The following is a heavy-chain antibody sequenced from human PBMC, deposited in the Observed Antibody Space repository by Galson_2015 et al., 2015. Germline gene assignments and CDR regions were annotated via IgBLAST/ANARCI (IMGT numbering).Heavy chain of an antibody. CDR2: ISAYNGNT. J-gene: IGHJ6*02. Sequence: AVKASCKASGYTFTSDGISWGRQAPGQGLEGMGWISAYNGNTNYAQKLQGRVTMTTDTSTSTAYMEMRSLRSDDTAVYYCARDYDSGSYSDQYYYCGMVVWGQGTMVTVSS. D-gene: IGHD1-26*01. CDR1: GYTFTSDG. V-gene: IGHV1-18*01. CDR3: ARDYDSGSYSDQYYYCGMVV.